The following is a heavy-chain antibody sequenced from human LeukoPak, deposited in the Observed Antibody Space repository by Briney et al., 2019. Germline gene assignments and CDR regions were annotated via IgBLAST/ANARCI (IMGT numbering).Heavy chain of an antibody. CDR1: GGSIRSSYYY. J-gene: IGHJ6*02. Sequence: SETLSLTCTVSGGSIRSSYYYWGWIRQPPGKGLEWIGSIYDSGSTYYNPSLKSRVTISVDTSKNQFSLKLNSVTAADTAVYYCARDKTANTMIVVVKTPYGMDVWGQGTTVTVSS. V-gene: IGHV4-39*02. CDR3: ARDKTANTMIVVVKTPYGMDV. CDR2: IYDSGST. D-gene: IGHD3-22*01.